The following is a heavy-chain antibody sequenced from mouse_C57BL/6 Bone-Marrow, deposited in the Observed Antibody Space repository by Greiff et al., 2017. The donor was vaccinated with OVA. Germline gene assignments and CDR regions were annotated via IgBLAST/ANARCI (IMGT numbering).Heavy chain of an antibody. CDR1: GFTFSDYY. Sequence: EVQVVESGGGLVQPGGSLKLSCAASGFTFSDYYMYWVRQTPEKRLEWVAYISNGGGSTYYPDTVKGRFTISRDNAKNTLYLQMSRLKSEDTVMYYGARQGGFAYWGQGTLVTVSA. V-gene: IGHV5-12*01. CDR3: ARQGGFAY. J-gene: IGHJ3*01. CDR2: ISNGGGST.